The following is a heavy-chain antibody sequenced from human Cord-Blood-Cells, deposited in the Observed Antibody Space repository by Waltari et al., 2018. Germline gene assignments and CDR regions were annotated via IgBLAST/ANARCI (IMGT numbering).Heavy chain of an antibody. CDR3: ARHERGSGDAFDI. Sequence: QLQLQESGPGLVKPSETLSLTCTVSGGAISSSSYYWVWIRPPPGKGLEWIGSSYYRGSTYYNPSLKSRVTISVDTSKNQFSLKLSSVTAADTAVYYCARHERGSGDAFDIWGQGTMVTVSS. D-gene: IGHD1-26*01. J-gene: IGHJ3*02. CDR1: GGAISSSSYY. V-gene: IGHV4-39*01. CDR2: SYYRGST.